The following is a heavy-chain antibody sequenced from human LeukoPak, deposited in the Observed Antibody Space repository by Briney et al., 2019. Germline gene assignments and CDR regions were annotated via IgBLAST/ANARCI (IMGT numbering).Heavy chain of an antibody. CDR3: ARAGGGYDILTGYYHNWFDP. CDR1: GGSISSYY. D-gene: IGHD3-9*01. CDR2: IYYSGST. V-gene: IGHV4-59*01. Sequence: SETLSLTCTVSGGSISSYYWSWIRQPPGKGLEWIGYIYYSGSTNYNPSLKSRVTISVDTSKNQFSLKLSSVTAADTAVYCCARAGGGYDILTGYYHNWFDPWGQGTLVTVSS. J-gene: IGHJ5*02.